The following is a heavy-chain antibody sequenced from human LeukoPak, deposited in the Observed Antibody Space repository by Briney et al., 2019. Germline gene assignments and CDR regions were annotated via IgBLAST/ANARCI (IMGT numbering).Heavy chain of an antibody. CDR1: GGSFSGYY. V-gene: IGHV4-34*01. CDR2: INLSGST. J-gene: IGHJ2*01. D-gene: IGHD6-13*01. CDR3: ARHLGSRKWYFDL. Sequence: SETPSLTPAVSGGSFSGYYWSSIRQTPGGGLEWIWDINLSGSTNYTPPLTSRVTLSVAASKNQCSLKLSSVTAADTAVYYCARHLGSRKWYFDLWGRGTRVSVSS.